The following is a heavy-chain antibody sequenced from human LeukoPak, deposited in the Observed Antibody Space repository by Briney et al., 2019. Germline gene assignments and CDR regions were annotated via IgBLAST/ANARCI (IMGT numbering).Heavy chain of an antibody. D-gene: IGHD5-18*01. CDR2: ISGSGGST. V-gene: IGHV3-23*01. CDR3: CRTAVIYSYGSNLDY. CDR1: GFTFSSYA. Sequence: PGGSLRLSCAASGFTFSSYAMSWVRQAPGKGLEWVSAISGSGGSTYYADSVKGRFTISRDNSKNTLYLQMNSLRAEDTAVYYCCRTAVIYSYGSNLDYWGQGTLVTVSS. J-gene: IGHJ4*02.